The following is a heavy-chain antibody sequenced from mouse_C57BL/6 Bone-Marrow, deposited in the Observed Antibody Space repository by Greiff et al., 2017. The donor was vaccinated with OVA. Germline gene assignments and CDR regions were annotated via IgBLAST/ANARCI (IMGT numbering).Heavy chain of an antibody. CDR3: ARKCLRIAMDY. V-gene: IGHV1-69*01. CDR2: IDPSDSYT. D-gene: IGHD6-1*01. J-gene: IGHJ4*01. CDR1: GYTFTSYW. Sequence: QVQLQQPGAELVMPGASVKLSCKASGYTFTSYWMHWVKQRPGQGLEWIGEIDPSDSYTNYNQKFKGKSTLTVDKSSSTAYMQLSSLTSEDSAVYYCARKCLRIAMDYWGQGTSVTVSS.